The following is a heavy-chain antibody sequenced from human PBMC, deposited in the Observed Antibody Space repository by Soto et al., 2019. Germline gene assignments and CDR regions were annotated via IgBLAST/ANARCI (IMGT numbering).Heavy chain of an antibody. D-gene: IGHD6-19*01. V-gene: IGHV4-61*01. CDR2: IYYSGST. CDR1: GPSVSSGSYY. CDR3: AREVAGSFDY. Sequence: PSETLSLTCTVSGPSVSSGSYYWSWIRQPPGKGLEWIGYIYYSGSTNYNPSLKSRVTISVDTSKNQFSLKLSSVTAADTAVYYCAREVAGSFDYWGQGTLVTVSS. J-gene: IGHJ4*02.